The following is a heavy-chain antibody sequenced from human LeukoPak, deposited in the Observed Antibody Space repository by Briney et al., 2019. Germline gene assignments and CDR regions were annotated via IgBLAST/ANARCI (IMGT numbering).Heavy chain of an antibody. D-gene: IGHD2-15*01. J-gene: IGHJ3*01. V-gene: IGHV4-34*01. CDR1: GGYFSGYY. CDR3: ARGIVVVVDAFDF. CDR2: INHSGSP. Sequence: SETLSLTCGVSGGYFSGYYWTWIRQSPGQGLEWIGEINHSGSPSYNPSLRSRVTISVDPSKNQLSLKLTSMTAADTAMYYCARGIVVVVDAFDFWGQGTMVTVSS.